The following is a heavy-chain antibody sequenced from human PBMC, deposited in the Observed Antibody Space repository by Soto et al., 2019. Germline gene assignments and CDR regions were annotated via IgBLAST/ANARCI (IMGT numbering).Heavy chain of an antibody. CDR1: GFTFSSYG. Sequence: QVQLVESGGGVVQPGRSLRLSCAASGFTFSSYGMHWVRQAPGKGLEWVAVISYDGSNKYYADSVKGRFTISRDNSKNTLYLQMKSLRAEDTAVYYCAKDKVSVVVTAPFDYWGQGTLVTVSS. D-gene: IGHD2-21*02. J-gene: IGHJ4*02. CDR2: ISYDGSNK. V-gene: IGHV3-30*18. CDR3: AKDKVSVVVTAPFDY.